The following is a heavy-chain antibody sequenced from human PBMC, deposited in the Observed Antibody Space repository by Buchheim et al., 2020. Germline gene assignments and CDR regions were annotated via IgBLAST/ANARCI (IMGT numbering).Heavy chain of an antibody. CDR3: ASWDYYDSSGYLHYMDV. CDR1: GFTFSSYS. Sequence: EVQLVESGGGLVQPGGSLRLSCAASGFTFSSYSMNWVRQAPGKGLEWVSYISSSSSTIYYADSVKGRFTISRDNAKNSLYLQMNSLRAEDTAVYYCASWDYYDSSGYLHYMDVWGKGTT. V-gene: IGHV3-48*01. J-gene: IGHJ6*03. D-gene: IGHD3-22*01. CDR2: ISSSSSTI.